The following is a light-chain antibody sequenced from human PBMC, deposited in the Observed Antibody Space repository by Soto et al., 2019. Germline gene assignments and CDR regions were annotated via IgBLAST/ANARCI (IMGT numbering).Light chain of an antibody. V-gene: IGKV1-39*01. J-gene: IGKJ5*01. Sequence: DIQMTQSPSSLSASVGHRVTITCRASQSISDYLNWYQQKPGKAPKLLIYAASSLQSGVPSRFSGSGSGTDFTLTIRSLQPEDFATYYCQQSYRTPITFGQGTRLEIK. CDR3: QQSYRTPIT. CDR1: QSISDY. CDR2: AAS.